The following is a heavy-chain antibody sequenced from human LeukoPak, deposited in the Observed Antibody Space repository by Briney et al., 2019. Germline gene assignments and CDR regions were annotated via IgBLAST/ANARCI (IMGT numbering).Heavy chain of an antibody. CDR3: AKDITQQDPGLNMDV. CDR1: GFTFSSYG. Sequence: GGTLRLSCAASGFTFSSYGMHWVRQAPGKGLEWVAVISYDGSDKYYADSVKGRFTISRDNSKNTLYLQMNSLRAEDTAVYYCAKDITQQDPGLNMDVWGKGTTVTVSS. CDR2: ISYDGSDK. V-gene: IGHV3-30*18. J-gene: IGHJ6*03.